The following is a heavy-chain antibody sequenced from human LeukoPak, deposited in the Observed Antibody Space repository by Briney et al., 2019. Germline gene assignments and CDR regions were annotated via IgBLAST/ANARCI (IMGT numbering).Heavy chain of an antibody. D-gene: IGHD3-9*01. V-gene: IGHV1-2*02. CDR2: INPNSGGT. CDR3: ARFGYYDILTGYWAFDY. J-gene: IGHJ4*02. Sequence: ASVKGSCKASGYTFTGDYMHWVRQSPGQGLEWMGWINPNSGGTNYAQKFQGRVTMTRDTSISTAYMELSRLRSDDTAVYYCARFGYYDILTGYWAFDYWGQGTLVTVSS. CDR1: GYTFTGDY.